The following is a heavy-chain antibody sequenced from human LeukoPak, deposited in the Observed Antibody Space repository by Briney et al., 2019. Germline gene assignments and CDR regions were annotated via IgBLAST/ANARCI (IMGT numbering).Heavy chain of an antibody. CDR1: GGSFSGDY. Sequence: SETLSLTCAVYGGSFSGDYWSWIRQPPGKGLEWIGEINHSGSTNYNPSLKSRVTISVDTSKNQFSLKLSSVTAADTAVYYCARGLRYCSGGSCYSGDFDYWGQGTLVTVSS. CDR2: INHSGST. J-gene: IGHJ4*02. CDR3: ARGLRYCSGGSCYSGDFDY. V-gene: IGHV4-34*01. D-gene: IGHD2-15*01.